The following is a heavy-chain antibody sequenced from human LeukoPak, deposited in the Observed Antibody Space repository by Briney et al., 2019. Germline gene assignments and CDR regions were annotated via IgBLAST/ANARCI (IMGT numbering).Heavy chain of an antibody. CDR2: ISGSGGST. CDR1: GFTFSSYA. J-gene: IGHJ4*02. CDR3: AKSQSDCSGGSCYSAYFGY. V-gene: IGHV3-23*01. D-gene: IGHD2-15*01. Sequence: GGSLRLSCAASGFTFSSYAMSWVRQAPGKGLEWVSAISGSGGSTYYADSVKGRFTISRDNSKNTLYLQMNSLRAEDTAVYYCAKSQSDCSGGSCYSAYFGYWGQGTLVTVSS.